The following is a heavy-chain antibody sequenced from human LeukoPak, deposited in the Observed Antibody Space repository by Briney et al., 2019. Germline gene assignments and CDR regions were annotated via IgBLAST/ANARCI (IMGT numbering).Heavy chain of an antibody. D-gene: IGHD3-16*02. CDR2: IRYDGSNK. CDR1: GFTFSSYG. CDR3: AKAWGNYDYVWGSYRRFEGEIDY. J-gene: IGHJ4*02. Sequence: PGGSLRLSCAASGFTFSSYGMHWVRQAPGKGLEWVAFIRYDGSNKYYADSVKGRFTISRDNSKNTLYLQMNSLRAEDTAVYYCAKAWGNYDYVWGSYRRFEGEIDYWGQGTLVTVSS. V-gene: IGHV3-30*02.